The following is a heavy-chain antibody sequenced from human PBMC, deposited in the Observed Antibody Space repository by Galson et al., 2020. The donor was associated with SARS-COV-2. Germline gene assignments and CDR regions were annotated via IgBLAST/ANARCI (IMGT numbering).Heavy chain of an antibody. V-gene: IGHV4-31*03. CDR2: IHYAGRA. D-gene: IGHD3-10*01. J-gene: IGHJ6*02. CDR1: GDSIRSGGDR. CDR3: ARDRRIFRRDRIYYYGVSV. Sequence: ASETLSLTCIVSGDSIRSGGDRWAWIRQNPGKGLEGIGDIHYAGRASYNPSLKSRVVISVDTSKSQFSLMMSSMTAADTAVYYCARDRRIFRRDRIYYYGVSVWGQGTTVTVSS.